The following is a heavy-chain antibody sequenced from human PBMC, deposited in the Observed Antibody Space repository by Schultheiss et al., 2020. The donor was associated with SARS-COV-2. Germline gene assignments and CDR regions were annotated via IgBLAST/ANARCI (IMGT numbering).Heavy chain of an antibody. CDR2: ISSNGGST. D-gene: IGHD2-8*01. J-gene: IGHJ4*02. V-gene: IGHV3-64D*08. Sequence: GGSLRLSCSASGFTFSSYAMHWVRQAPGKGLEYVSAISSNGGSTYYADSVKGRFTISRDNSKNTLYLQMSSLRAEDTAVYYCARDDIVLMVYATRPLDYCGQGTLVTVSS. CDR1: GFTFSSYA. CDR3: ARDDIVLMVYATRPLDY.